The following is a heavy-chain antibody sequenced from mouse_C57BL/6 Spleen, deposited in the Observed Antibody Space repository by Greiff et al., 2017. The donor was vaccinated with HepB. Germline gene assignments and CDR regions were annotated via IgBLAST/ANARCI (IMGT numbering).Heavy chain of an antibody. V-gene: IGHV1-69*01. CDR2: IDPSDSYT. D-gene: IGHD2-5*01. CDR1: GYTFTSYW. CDR3: ARIYYSNYGTWFAY. Sequence: VQLQQPGAELVMPGASVKLSCKASGYTFTSYWMHWVKQRPGQGLEWIGEIDPSDSYTNYNQKFKGKSTLTVDKSSSTAYMQLSSLTSEDSAVYYCARIYYSNYGTWFAYWGQGTLVTVSA. J-gene: IGHJ3*01.